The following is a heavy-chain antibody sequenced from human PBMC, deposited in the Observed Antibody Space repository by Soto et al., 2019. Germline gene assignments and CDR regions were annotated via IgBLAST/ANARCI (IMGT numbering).Heavy chain of an antibody. J-gene: IGHJ4*01. CDR2: ISGSGGST. CDR1: GFTFSSYA. D-gene: IGHD3-16*02. V-gene: IGHV3-23*01. CDR3: AEDLNDYVWVSYPNYDY. Sequence: EVQLLESGGGLVQPGGSLRLSCAASGFTFSSYAMSWVRQAPGKGLEWVSAISGSGGSTYYADSVKGRFTISRDNSKNTLYLQMNSLRGEDTAVYYCAEDLNDYVWVSYPNYDYWGQGTLVAVSS.